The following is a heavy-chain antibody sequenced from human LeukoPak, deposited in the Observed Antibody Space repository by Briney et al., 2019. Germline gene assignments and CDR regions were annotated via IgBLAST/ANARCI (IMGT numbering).Heavy chain of an antibody. V-gene: IGHV3-30*01. D-gene: IGHD1-26*01. Sequence: RGSLRLSCAASGFTFSSYAMHWVRQAPGKGLEWVAVISYDGSNKYYADSVKGRFTISRDNSKNTLYLQMNSLRAEDTAVYYCASSWAYWGQGTLVTVSS. CDR3: ASSWAY. CDR2: ISYDGSNK. J-gene: IGHJ4*02. CDR1: GFTFSSYA.